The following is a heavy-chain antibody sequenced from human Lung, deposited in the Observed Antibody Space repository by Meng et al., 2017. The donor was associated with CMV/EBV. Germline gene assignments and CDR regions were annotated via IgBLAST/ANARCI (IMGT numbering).Heavy chain of an antibody. CDR3: ARTRYDSSGYDAYYYNAMDV. Sequence: SVXVSXXAPGGNFATYAISWVRQAPGQGLEWMGGIIPIFGTASFAQKFQGRVTITTDESTAYMELSSLRSEDAAVYYCARTRYDSSGYDAYYYNAMDVSSXATTV. D-gene: IGHD3-22*01. J-gene: IGHJ6*02. CDR2: IIPIFGTA. CDR1: GGNFATYA. V-gene: IGHV1-69*05.